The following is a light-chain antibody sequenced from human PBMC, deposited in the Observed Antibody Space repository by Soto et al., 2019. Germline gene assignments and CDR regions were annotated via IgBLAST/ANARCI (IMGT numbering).Light chain of an antibody. CDR3: SSYTSSSTLV. V-gene: IGLV2-14*01. J-gene: IGLJ2*01. Sequence: QSVLTQPASVSGSPGQLVTISSTGTSSDVGGYNYVSWYQQHPGKAPKLMIYDVSNRPSGVSNRFSGSKSGNTASLTISGLQAEDEADYYCSSYTSSSTLVFGGGTKVTVL. CDR2: DVS. CDR1: SSDVGGYNY.